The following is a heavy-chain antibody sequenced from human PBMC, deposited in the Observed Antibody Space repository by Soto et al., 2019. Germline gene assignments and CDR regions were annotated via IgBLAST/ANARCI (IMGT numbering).Heavy chain of an antibody. CDR3: AKERRDCSSTTCYFGFGP. CDR2: ISGSGGST. D-gene: IGHD2-2*01. CDR1: GFTFSSYA. Sequence: PGGSLRLSXAASGFTFSSYAMSWVRQAPGKGLEWVSTISGSGGSTYYADSVKGRFSISRDNSKNTLYLQMNSLRAEDTAVYYCAKERRDCSSTTCYFGFGPWGQGTLVTVS. J-gene: IGHJ5*02. V-gene: IGHV3-23*01.